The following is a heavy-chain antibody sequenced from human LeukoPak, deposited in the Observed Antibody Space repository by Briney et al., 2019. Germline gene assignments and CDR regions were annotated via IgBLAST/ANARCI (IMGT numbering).Heavy chain of an antibody. V-gene: IGHV3-23*01. D-gene: IGHD5-18*01. CDR1: GFTFSSYA. Sequence: GGSLRLSCAASGFTFSSYAMSWVRQAPGKGLEWVSAISGSGGSTYYADSVKGRFTISRDNSKNTLYLQMNSLRAEDTAVYYCANGGAVAGKRRAYSYSFSDYWGQGTPVTVSS. J-gene: IGHJ4*02. CDR2: ISGSGGST. CDR3: ANGGAVAGKRRAYSYSFSDY.